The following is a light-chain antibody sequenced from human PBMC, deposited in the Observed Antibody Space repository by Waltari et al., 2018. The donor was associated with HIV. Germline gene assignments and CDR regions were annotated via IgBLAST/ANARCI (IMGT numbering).Light chain of an antibody. V-gene: IGKV2-28*01. Sequence: LATQFPLSLTVSPGETATISCRAPESLRHSNGRNYLDWYVQRPGQTPRLVIYLASNRASGVPDRFVGGGSGTDFTLRITRVETGDVGTYFCLQNIRAPFAFGQGT. CDR2: LAS. CDR1: ESLRHSNGRNY. J-gene: IGKJ2*01. CDR3: LQNIRAPFA.